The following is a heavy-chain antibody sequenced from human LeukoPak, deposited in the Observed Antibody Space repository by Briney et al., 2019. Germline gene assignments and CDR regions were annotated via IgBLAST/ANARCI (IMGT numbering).Heavy chain of an antibody. V-gene: IGHV1-2*06. Sequence: GASVKVSCKASGYTFTGYYMHWVRQAPGQGLEWMGRINPNSGGTNYAQKFQGRVTMTRDTSISTAYMELSRLRSDDTAVYYCARDELTYYYDSSGYYGYWGQGTLVTVSS. J-gene: IGHJ4*02. CDR3: ARDELTYYYDSSGYYGY. CDR1: GYTFTGYY. D-gene: IGHD3-22*01. CDR2: INPNSGGT.